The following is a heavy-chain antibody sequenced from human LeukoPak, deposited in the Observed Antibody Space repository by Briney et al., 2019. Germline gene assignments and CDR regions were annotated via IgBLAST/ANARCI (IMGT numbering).Heavy chain of an antibody. J-gene: IGHJ4*02. CDR2: IVIGGDT. Sequence: GGSLRLSCGASGFTFRNYDMHWVRQAAGKGLEWVSTIVIGGDTYYPGSVKGRFTISRENAKNSLYLQMNSLRVGDTAVYYCARGEFYGSGSYLFGYWGQGTLVTVSS. V-gene: IGHV3-13*01. CDR1: GFTFRNYD. D-gene: IGHD3-10*01. CDR3: ARGEFYGSGSYLFGY.